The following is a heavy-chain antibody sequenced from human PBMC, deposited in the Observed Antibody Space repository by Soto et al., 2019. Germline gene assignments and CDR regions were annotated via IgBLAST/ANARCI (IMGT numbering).Heavy chain of an antibody. CDR1: GFSFGDYA. D-gene: IGHD2-21*01. V-gene: IGHV3-49*03. CDR3: TRVYCGRDCYQVDY. J-gene: IGHJ4*02. Sequence: GGSLGLSCTASGFSFGDYAMRWFRQAPGKGLEWVGFIRSRAYGGTTEYAASVKGRFTISRDDSKSIAYLQMNSLKTEYTAVYFCTRVYCGRDCYQVDYWGEGTLVTVSS. CDR2: IRSRAYGGTT.